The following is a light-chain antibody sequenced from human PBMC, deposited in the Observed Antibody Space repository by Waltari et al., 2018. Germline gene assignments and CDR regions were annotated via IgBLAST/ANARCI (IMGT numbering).Light chain of an antibody. CDR1: QSIGTC. CDR2: WTS. CDR3: EQYITWPLS. J-gene: IGKJ4*01. V-gene: IGKV1-5*03. Sequence: DIQMTQSPSTPSASVGDGVTITCRASQSIGTCLAWYQQKPGEAPKLLIDWTSRLQGGVPSRFSGSGSGTEFTLTVSSLQPDDFAIYYCEQYITWPLSFGGGTKVELK.